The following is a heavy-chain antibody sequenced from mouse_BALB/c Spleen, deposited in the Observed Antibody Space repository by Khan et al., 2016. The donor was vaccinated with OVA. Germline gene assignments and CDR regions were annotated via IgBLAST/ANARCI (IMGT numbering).Heavy chain of an antibody. V-gene: IGHV9-3-1*01. D-gene: IGHD2-1*01. CDR1: GYTFTNYG. CDR3: ARSNGNYWFDY. Sequence: QIQLVQSGPELKKPGETVKISCKASGYTFTNYGMNWVKQAPGKGLKWMGWINTYTGEPTYADDFKGRFAFSLETSASTAYLQINNLKNEDTATDFCARSNGNYWFDYWGQGTLVTVSA. CDR2: INTYTGEP. J-gene: IGHJ3*01.